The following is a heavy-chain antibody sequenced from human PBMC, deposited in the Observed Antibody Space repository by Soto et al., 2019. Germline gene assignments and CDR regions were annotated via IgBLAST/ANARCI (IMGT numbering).Heavy chain of an antibody. V-gene: IGHV1-69*12. CDR3: SRGDATKIVVTTYSAMDV. J-gene: IGHJ6*02. CDR1: GGTLSNYG. CDR2: IIPVFGTA. Sequence: QVQLVQSGAEVKKPGSSVRVSCKASGGTLSNYGISWVRQAPGQGLEWMGGIIPVFGTANYAQKFQGRVTITADESTSTVYMDVTSLRSEDTAVYYCSRGDATKIVVTTYSAMDVWGQGATVSVSS. D-gene: IGHD4-17*01.